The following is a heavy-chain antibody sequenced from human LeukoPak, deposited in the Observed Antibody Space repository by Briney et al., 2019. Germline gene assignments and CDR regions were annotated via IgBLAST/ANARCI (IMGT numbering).Heavy chain of an antibody. Sequence: SETLSLTCAVYGGSFSGYYWSWIRQPPGKGLEWIGEINHSGSTNYSPSLKSRVTISVDTSKNQFSLKLSSVTAADTAVYYCARESRKGRYCSGGSCYSYYYYGMDVWGQGTTVTVSS. V-gene: IGHV4-34*01. CDR1: GGSFSGYY. CDR3: ARESRKGRYCSGGSCYSYYYYGMDV. J-gene: IGHJ6*02. CDR2: INHSGST. D-gene: IGHD2-15*01.